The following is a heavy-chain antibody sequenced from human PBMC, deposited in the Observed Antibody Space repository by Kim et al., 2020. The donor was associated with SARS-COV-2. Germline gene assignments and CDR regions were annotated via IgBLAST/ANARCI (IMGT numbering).Heavy chain of an antibody. Sequence: ADSVKGRFTISRDNSKNTLYLQMNSLRAEDTAVDYCAKNKRWLQLEAFDYWGQGTLVTVSS. CDR3: AKNKRWLQLEAFDY. V-gene: IGHV3-23*01. J-gene: IGHJ4*02. D-gene: IGHD1-1*01.